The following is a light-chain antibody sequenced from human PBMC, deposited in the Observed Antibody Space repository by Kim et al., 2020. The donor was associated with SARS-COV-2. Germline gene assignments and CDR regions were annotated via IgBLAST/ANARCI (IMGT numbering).Light chain of an antibody. V-gene: IGKV1-39*01. CDR1: QSVSNY. CDR2: AAS. CDR3: QQSNFAPYT. J-gene: IGKJ2*01. Sequence: SASVGDRVTLTRRASQSVSNYLNWYQQKPGKAPKLRIYAASSLHNGVPSRFSGSGSGTDFTLTISTLQSEDFAIYYCQQSNFAPYTFGQGTKLEI.